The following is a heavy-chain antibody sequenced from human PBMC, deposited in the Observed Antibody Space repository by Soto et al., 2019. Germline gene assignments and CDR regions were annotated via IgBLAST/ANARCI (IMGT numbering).Heavy chain of an antibody. CDR1: VFPFSSYA. CDR3: ARDRTTATPLSYYYSMDS. Sequence: GGSLRLSCSASVFPFSSYAMHWVRPAPGKGLEWVAVISYDGSNKYYADSVKGRFTISRDNSKNTLYLQMNSLRAEDTAVYYCARDRTTATPLSYYYSMDSWGQGTTVTVS. D-gene: IGHD4-17*01. CDR2: ISYDGSNK. V-gene: IGHV3-30-3*01. J-gene: IGHJ6*02.